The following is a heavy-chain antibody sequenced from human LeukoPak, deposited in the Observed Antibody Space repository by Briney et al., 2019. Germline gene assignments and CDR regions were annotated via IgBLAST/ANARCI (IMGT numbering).Heavy chain of an antibody. CDR3: ARVGVDYSGNVLKYFFDY. V-gene: IGHV4-39*07. D-gene: IGHD4-23*01. CDR1: GVSISSSAYY. Sequence: TSETLSLTCSVSGVSISSSAYYWAWIRQPPGKGLEWIGSIYYSVSSHYNPSLKSRVTISVDTSKNQFSLNLTPVTAADTAVYYCARVGVDYSGNVLKYFFDYWGQGTLVTVSS. J-gene: IGHJ4*02. CDR2: IYYSVSS.